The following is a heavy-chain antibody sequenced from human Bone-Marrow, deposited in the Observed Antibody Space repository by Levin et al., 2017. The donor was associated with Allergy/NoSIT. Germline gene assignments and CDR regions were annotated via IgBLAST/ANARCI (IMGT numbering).Heavy chain of an antibody. D-gene: IGHD2-15*01. CDR2: IYYSGST. Sequence: SQTLSLTCTVSGGSISSSSYYWGWIRQPPGKGLEWIGSIYYSGSTYYNPSLKSRVTISVDTSKNQFSLKLSSVTAADTAVYYCAGTGGYCSGGSCYSVHWGQGTLVTVSS. CDR1: GGSISSSSYY. V-gene: IGHV4-39*01. CDR3: AGTGGYCSGGSCYSVH. J-gene: IGHJ4*02.